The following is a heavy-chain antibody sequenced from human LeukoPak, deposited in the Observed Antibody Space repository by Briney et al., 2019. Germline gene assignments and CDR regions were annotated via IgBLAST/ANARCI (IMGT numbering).Heavy chain of an antibody. J-gene: IGHJ5*02. CDR1: GGSFSDYY. D-gene: IGHD5-12*01. V-gene: IGHV4-34*01. CDR3: ARSNSGYDFWFDP. CDR2: INHSGST. Sequence: SETLSLTCAVYGGSFSDYYWSWIRQPPGKGLEWIGEINHSGSTNYNPSLKSRVTISVDTSKNQFSLKLSSVTAADTAVYYCARSNSGYDFWFDPWGQGTLVTVSS.